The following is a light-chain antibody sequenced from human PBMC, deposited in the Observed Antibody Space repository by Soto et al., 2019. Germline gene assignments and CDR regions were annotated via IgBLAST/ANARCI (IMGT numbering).Light chain of an antibody. CDR1: QSVSSTY. Sequence: EIVLTQFPGTLSLSPGDRATLSCRASQSVSSTYLAWYQQKPGQAPRLLIYDASSRDTGIPDRFSGSGSGTDFTLTIARLEPEDFAVYYCRQYGRSLGFAFGGGTKVDTK. J-gene: IGKJ4*01. V-gene: IGKV3-20*01. CDR3: RQYGRSLGFA. CDR2: DAS.